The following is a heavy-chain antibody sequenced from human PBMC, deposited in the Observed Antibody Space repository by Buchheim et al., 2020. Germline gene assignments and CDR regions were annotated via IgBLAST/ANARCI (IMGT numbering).Heavy chain of an antibody. J-gene: IGHJ6*02. Sequence: QVQLQQWGAGLLKPSETLSLTCAVYGGSFSGYYWSWIRQPPGKGLEWIGEINHSGSTNYNPSLKSRATISVDTSKNQFSLKLSSVTAADTAVYYCARGIATVVTPVNYYYYYGMDVWGQGTT. CDR2: INHSGST. D-gene: IGHD4-23*01. CDR1: GGSFSGYY. V-gene: IGHV4-34*01. CDR3: ARGIATVVTPVNYYYYYGMDV.